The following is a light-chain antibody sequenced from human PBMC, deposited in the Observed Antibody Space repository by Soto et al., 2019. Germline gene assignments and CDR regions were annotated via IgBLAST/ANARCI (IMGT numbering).Light chain of an antibody. CDR1: QSVLYSSNDKNY. CDR3: QQYYSTPLT. V-gene: IGKV4-1*01. J-gene: IGKJ4*01. Sequence: DIVMTQSPDSLAVSLGERATINCKSSQSVLYSSNDKNYLAWYQQKPGQPPKLLIYWASTRESGVPDRFSGSGSATDFTLNISSLQAEDVAVYYCQQYYSTPLTFGGGTKVEIK. CDR2: WAS.